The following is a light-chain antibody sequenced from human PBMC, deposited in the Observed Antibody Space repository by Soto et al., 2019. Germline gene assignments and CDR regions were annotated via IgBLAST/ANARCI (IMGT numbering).Light chain of an antibody. CDR2: GAS. CDR3: QQTYRTPRT. V-gene: IGKV1-39*01. J-gene: IGKJ1*01. Sequence: DIPMTQSPSSLSASLGDRVTIICRASQTISTYLNWYQQRPGKAPKVLIYGASILQSGVPSRFSASGSGTDFTLTISSLHPEDFATYYCQQTYRTPRTFGQGTNV. CDR1: QTISTY.